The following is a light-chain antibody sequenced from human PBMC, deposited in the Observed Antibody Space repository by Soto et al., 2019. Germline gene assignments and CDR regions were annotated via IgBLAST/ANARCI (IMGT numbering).Light chain of an antibody. J-gene: IGKJ3*01. Sequence: DIQMTQSPSTLSATEGDRVTITCRASQSINNWLAWYQQKSGKAPRLLIYKASNLQSGVPSRFSGSGSGTEFTLTISSLQPDDFATYYCQHYNSYPFTFGPGTQVDIQ. CDR2: KAS. CDR1: QSINNW. CDR3: QHYNSYPFT. V-gene: IGKV1-5*03.